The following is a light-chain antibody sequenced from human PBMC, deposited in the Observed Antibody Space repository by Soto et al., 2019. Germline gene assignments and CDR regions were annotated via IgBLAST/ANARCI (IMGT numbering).Light chain of an antibody. CDR2: KAS. Sequence: DLQMTPSPSNLSASVGYSFTITGRASQSISSWLAWYQQKPGKAHTLLIYKASSLESGVPSRFSGSGSGTEFTLTISSLQSEDFAVYYGQQYNNWPKITVGQLTRLEIK. CDR1: QSISSW. CDR3: QQYNNWPKIT. V-gene: IGKV1-5*03. J-gene: IGKJ5*01.